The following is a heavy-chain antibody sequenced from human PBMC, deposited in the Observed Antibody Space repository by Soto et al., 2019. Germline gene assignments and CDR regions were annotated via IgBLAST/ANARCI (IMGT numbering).Heavy chain of an antibody. D-gene: IGHD3-3*01. CDR1: GYPVTAYY. J-gene: IGHJ3*02. Sequence: QLHLVQSGAVVKKPGASVTVSCSASGYPVTAYYMHWVRQAPGRGLEWMGGINPATGAAKYTQTCQGRATMTRDTSTSTGFMDLSGPTSEDRAVFYCARGGGVGVAGSAAFDMWGQGTLVTVSS. V-gene: IGHV1-2*02. CDR2: INPATGAA. CDR3: ARGGGVGVAGSAAFDM.